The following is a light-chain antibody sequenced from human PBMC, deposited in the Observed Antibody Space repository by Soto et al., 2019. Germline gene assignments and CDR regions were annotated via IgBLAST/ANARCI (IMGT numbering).Light chain of an antibody. CDR2: GAS. CDR1: QSVSSI. CDR3: QQYNNWPSYT. Sequence: EIVMTQSPATLSVSPGERATLSCRASQSVSSILAWYQQKPSQAPRLLIYGASTRATGIPGRFSGSGSGTEFTLTISSLQSEDFAVYYCQQYNNWPSYTFGQGTKLEIK. V-gene: IGKV3-15*01. J-gene: IGKJ2*01.